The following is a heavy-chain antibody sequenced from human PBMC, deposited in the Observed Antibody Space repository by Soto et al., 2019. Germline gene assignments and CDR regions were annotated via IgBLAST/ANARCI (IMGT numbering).Heavy chain of an antibody. D-gene: IGHD3-10*01. CDR2: FDPEDGET. CDR1: GYTLTELS. V-gene: IGHV1-24*01. Sequence: ASVKVSCKVSGYTLTELSMHWVRQAPGKGLEWMGGFDPEDGETIYAQKFQGRVTMTEDTSTDTAYMELSSLRSEDTAVYYCAKDSRYYASSPSPGDWGQGTLVTVSS. J-gene: IGHJ4*02. CDR3: AKDSRYYASSPSPGD.